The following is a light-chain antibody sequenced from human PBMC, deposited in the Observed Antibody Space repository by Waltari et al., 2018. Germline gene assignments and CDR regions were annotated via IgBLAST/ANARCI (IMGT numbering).Light chain of an antibody. CDR3: QQYYTHPIT. V-gene: IGKV4-1*01. CDR1: QSLLYDANNRDY. Sequence: DIIMTQSPDSLAVSLGERATLNCKSNQSLLYDANNRDYLAWFHQKPGQPPTFLIHWASTLESVVPDRFRGSGSGTDFTLTITSLQAEDVGVYYCQQYYTHPITFGQGTRLEI. J-gene: IGKJ5*01. CDR2: WAS.